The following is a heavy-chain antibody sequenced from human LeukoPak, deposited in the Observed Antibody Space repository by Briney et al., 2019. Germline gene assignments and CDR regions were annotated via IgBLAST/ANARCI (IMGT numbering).Heavy chain of an antibody. CDR1: GGSISSYY. V-gene: IGHV4-59*01. CDR3: ARVTGYVMEDYFDY. D-gene: IGHD6-13*01. CDR2: IYYSGST. J-gene: IGHJ4*02. Sequence: SETLSLTCTVSGGSISSYYWSWIRQPPGKGLEWIGYIYYSGSTNYNLSLKSRVTISVDTSKNQFSLRLSSVTAADTAVYYCARVTGYVMEDYFDYWGQGTLVTVSS.